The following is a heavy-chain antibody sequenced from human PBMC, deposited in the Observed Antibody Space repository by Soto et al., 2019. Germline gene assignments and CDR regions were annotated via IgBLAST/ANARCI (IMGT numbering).Heavy chain of an antibody. Sequence: TLSLTCTVSGGSISSGDYYWSWIRQPPGKGLEWIGYIYYSGSTYYNPSLKSRVTISVDTSKNQFSLKLSSVTAADTAVYYCARATYYDILTGYYTDFDYWGQGTLVTVSS. CDR1: GGSISSGDYY. CDR3: ARATYYDILTGYYTDFDY. J-gene: IGHJ4*02. CDR2: IYYSGST. D-gene: IGHD3-9*01. V-gene: IGHV4-30-4*01.